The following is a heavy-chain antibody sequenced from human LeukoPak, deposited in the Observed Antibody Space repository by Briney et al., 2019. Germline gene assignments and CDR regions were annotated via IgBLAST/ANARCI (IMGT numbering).Heavy chain of an antibody. V-gene: IGHV4-30-2*01. J-gene: IGHJ6*03. CDR2: IYHSGST. Sequence: SETLSLTCTVSGVSISSSGYYWTWIRQPPGKGLEWIGYIYHSGSTYYNTSLESRATISVDKSKNQVSLKLTSVTVADSAVYYCACPKSYYYYIDVWGKGTTVTVSS. CDR3: ACPKSYYYYIDV. CDR1: GVSISSSGYY.